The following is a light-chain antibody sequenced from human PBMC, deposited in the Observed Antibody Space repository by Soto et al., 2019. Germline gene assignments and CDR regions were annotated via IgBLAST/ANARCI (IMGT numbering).Light chain of an antibody. V-gene: IGKV3-20*01. Sequence: EIVLTQSPGTLSLSPGERATLSCSASQSVSSNYLAWYQQKPGQAPRLLIYGASSRATGIPDRFSGSWSGKDFTLSISRLEPEDFAVYCCKQYGSSPEYTFGQGTKLEIK. CDR3: KQYGSSPEYT. J-gene: IGKJ2*01. CDR2: GAS. CDR1: QSVSSNY.